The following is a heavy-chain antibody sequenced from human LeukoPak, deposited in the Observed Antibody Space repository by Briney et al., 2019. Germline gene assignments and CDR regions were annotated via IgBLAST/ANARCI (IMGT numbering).Heavy chain of an antibody. CDR2: INHSGST. CDR3: ARDKRDFYDSSRYYQNDAFDI. J-gene: IGHJ3*02. V-gene: IGHV4-34*01. CDR1: GGSFSGYY. D-gene: IGHD3-22*01. Sequence: SETLSLTCAVYGGSFSGYYWSWIRQPPGKGLEWIGEINHSGSTNYNPSLKSRVTISVDTSKNQFSLKLSSVTAADTAVYYCARDKRDFYDSSRYYQNDAFDIWGQGTMVTVSS.